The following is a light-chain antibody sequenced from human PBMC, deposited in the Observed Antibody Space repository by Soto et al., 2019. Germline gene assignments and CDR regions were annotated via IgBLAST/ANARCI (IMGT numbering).Light chain of an antibody. CDR1: QSVSSSY. J-gene: IGKJ4*01. CDR3: QQRNPLT. Sequence: EIRFRQPTSTLTCSPSERATLSGRASQSVSSSYLAWYQQKPGQAPRPLIYDASNRATGIPARFSGGGSGTDFTLSISSLEPEDFAVYSCQQRNPLTFGGGTKVDI. V-gene: IGKV3D-20*02. CDR2: DAS.